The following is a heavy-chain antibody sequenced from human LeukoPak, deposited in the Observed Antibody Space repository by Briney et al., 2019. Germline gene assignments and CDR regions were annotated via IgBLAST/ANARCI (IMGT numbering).Heavy chain of an antibody. V-gene: IGHV3-21*01. J-gene: IGHJ3*02. CDR1: GFTFSSYS. Sequence: GGSLRLSCAASGFTFSSYSMNWVRQAPGKGLEWVSSISSSSSYIYYADSVKGRFTISRDNAKNSLYLQMNSLRAEDTAVYYCARVYDSCGYYSAFDIWGQGTMVTVSS. CDR3: ARVYDSCGYYSAFDI. D-gene: IGHD3-22*01. CDR2: ISSSSSYI.